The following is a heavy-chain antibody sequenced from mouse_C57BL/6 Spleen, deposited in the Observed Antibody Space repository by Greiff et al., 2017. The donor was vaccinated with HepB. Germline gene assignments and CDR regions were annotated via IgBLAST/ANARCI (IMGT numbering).Heavy chain of an antibody. CDR2: IYPGDGDT. Sequence: VQRVESGPELVKPGASVKLSCKASGYAFSSSWMNWVKQRPGKGLEWIGRIYPGDGDTNYNGKFKGKATLTADKSSSTAYMQLSTLASEDSAVDICARWSSGRDFDYWGQGTTLTVSS. CDR1: GYAFSSSW. D-gene: IGHD3-2*02. V-gene: IGHV1-82*01. CDR3: ARWSSGRDFDY. J-gene: IGHJ2*01.